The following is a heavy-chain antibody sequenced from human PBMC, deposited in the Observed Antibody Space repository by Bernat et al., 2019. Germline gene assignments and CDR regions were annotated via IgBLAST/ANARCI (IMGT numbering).Heavy chain of an antibody. Sequence: EVQLVESGGGLVQPGGSLRLSCAASGFTVSSSYMSWVRQAPGKGLEWVSVIYSGGNTYYADSVKGRFAISRDTSKNTLFLQMNSLKGEDTAVYYCARGGYSYGGFDYWGQGTLVTVSS. D-gene: IGHD5-18*01. CDR1: GFTVSSSY. CDR3: ARGGYSYGGFDY. CDR2: IYSGGNT. V-gene: IGHV3-66*01. J-gene: IGHJ4*02.